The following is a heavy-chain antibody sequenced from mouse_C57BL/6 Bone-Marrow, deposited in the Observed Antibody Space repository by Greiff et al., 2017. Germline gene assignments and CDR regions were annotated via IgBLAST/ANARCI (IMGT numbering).Heavy chain of an antibody. V-gene: IGHV5-6*02. CDR1: GFTFSSYG. J-gene: IGHJ2*01. Sequence: EVKVEESGGDLVKPGGSLKLSCAASGFTFSSYGMSWVRQTPDKRLEWVATISSGGSNTNYPDSVKGRFTIARDHAKNTLYLQNSSLKSEDTAMYAGECQGNYELDFDYWGRGTAPPVSA. CDR2: ISSGGSNT. CDR3: ECQGNYELDFDY. D-gene: IGHD2-4*01.